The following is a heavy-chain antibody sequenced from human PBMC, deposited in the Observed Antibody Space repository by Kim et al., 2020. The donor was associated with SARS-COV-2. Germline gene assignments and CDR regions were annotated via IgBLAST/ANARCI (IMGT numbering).Heavy chain of an antibody. Sequence: SETLSLTCAVYGGSFSGYYWSWIRQPPGKGLEWIGEINHSGSTNYNPSLKSRVTISVDTSKNQFSLKLSSVTAADTAVYYCARVGRYYGSGSYRYWGQGTLVTVSS. CDR2: INHSGST. V-gene: IGHV4-34*01. J-gene: IGHJ4*02. D-gene: IGHD3-10*01. CDR3: ARVGRYYGSGSYRY. CDR1: GGSFSGYY.